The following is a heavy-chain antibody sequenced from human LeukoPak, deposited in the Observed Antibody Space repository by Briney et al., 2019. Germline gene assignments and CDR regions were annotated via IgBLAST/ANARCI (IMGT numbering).Heavy chain of an antibody. D-gene: IGHD3-10*01. CDR3: ARVLARYYYGSGSGFDP. CDR2: IRFDGSTK. J-gene: IGHJ5*02. CDR1: GFTFSNYG. Sequence: PGGSLRLSCATSGFTFSNYGMHWVRQAPGKGLEWVAFIRFDGSTKYYADSVKGRFTISRDNSKNTLYLQMNSLRAEDTAVYYCARVLARYYYGSGSGFDPWGQGTLVTVSS. V-gene: IGHV3-30*02.